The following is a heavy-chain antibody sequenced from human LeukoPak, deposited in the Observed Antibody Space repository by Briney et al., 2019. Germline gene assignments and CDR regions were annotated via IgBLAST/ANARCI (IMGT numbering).Heavy chain of an antibody. CDR1: GFTFSSYS. V-gene: IGHV3-21*01. Sequence: GGSLRLSCAVSGFTFSSYSMNWVRQAPGKGLEWVSSISSRSSYIYYADSVKGRFTISRDNARNSLYMQMNSLRAEDTAVYYCARGLVELDNWGQGTLVTVSS. CDR2: ISSRSSYI. D-gene: IGHD1-1*01. J-gene: IGHJ4*02. CDR3: ARGLVELDN.